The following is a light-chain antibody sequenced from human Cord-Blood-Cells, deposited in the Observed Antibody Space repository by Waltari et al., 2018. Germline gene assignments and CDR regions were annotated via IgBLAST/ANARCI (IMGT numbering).Light chain of an antibody. V-gene: IGLV2-23*01. CDR1: SSDAGGYNL. J-gene: IGLJ2*01. Sequence: QSALTQPAPVSGSPGPSYTISCTGTSSDAGGYNLVSWYQQHPGKAPKLMIYEGSKRPSGVSNRFSGSKSGNTASLTISGLQAEDEADYYCCSYAGSSTVVFGGGTKLTVL. CDR2: EGS. CDR3: CSYAGSSTVV.